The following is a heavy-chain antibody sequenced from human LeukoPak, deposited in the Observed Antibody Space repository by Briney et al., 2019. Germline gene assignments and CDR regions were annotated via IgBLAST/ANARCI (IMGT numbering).Heavy chain of an antibody. V-gene: IGHV3-48*03. Sequence: PGGSLRLSCAASGFTFSSYEMNWVRQAPGKGLEWVSYISSSGSTIYYADSVKGRFTISRDNAKNSLYLQMNSLRAEDTAVYYCARVALYTIFGVGNAFDIWGQGTMVTVSS. D-gene: IGHD3-3*01. J-gene: IGHJ3*02. CDR2: ISSSGSTI. CDR1: GFTFSSYE. CDR3: ARVALYTIFGVGNAFDI.